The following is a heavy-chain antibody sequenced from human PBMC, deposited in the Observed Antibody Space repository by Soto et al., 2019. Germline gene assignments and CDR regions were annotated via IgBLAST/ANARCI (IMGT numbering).Heavy chain of an antibody. CDR2: IYHSGSN. J-gene: IGHJ4*02. CDR1: GGSISSGGYS. D-gene: IGHD3-16*01. V-gene: IGHV4-30-2*01. Sequence: QLQLQESGSGLVKPSQTLSLTCAVSGGSISSGGYSWSWIRQPPGKGLEWIGYIYHSGSNYYNPSLKRLVPISVDRSKDEFSLKLCSVIAADTAVYYCAAGGGLSRSYWGQGTLVTVAS. CDR3: AAGGGLSRSY.